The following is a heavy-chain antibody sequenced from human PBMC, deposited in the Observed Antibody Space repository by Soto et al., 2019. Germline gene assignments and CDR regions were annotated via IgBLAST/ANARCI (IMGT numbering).Heavy chain of an antibody. CDR2: IKSKTDGGTT. J-gene: IGHJ3*02. D-gene: IGHD3-3*01. Sequence: EVQLVESGGGLVKPGGSLRLSCAASGFTFSNAWMNWVRQAPGKGLEWVGRIKSKTDGGTTDYAAPVKGRFAISRDDSKNTLYLQMNSLKTEDTAVYYCTTVLWSGYYRTDPHDAFDIWGQGTMVTVSS. V-gene: IGHV3-15*07. CDR3: TTVLWSGYYRTDPHDAFDI. CDR1: GFTFSNAW.